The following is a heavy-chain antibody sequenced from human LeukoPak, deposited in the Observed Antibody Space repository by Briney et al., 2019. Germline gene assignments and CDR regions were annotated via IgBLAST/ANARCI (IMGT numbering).Heavy chain of an antibody. Sequence: SETLSLTCTVSGGSISSYYWSWIRQPPGKGLEWIGRIYPSGNTNYNPSLKSRVTMSLDTSKNQFSLKLSSVTAADTAVFYCARDLPYPMDAFDIWGQGTMVTVSS. J-gene: IGHJ3*02. CDR1: GGSISSYY. V-gene: IGHV4-4*07. CDR3: ARDLPYPMDAFDI. CDR2: IYPSGNT.